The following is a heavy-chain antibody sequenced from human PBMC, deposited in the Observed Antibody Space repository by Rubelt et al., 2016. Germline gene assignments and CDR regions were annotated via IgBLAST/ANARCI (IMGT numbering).Heavy chain of an antibody. Sequence: QVKLQESGPGLVKPWETLSLTCTVSGGSISNYYWSWIRQSPGKGLEWIGYVYYRGTTNYNPSLKSRVTISVDTSKNQFSLKLSSVTAADTAGYYCARLGATPYYGMDVWGQGTTVTVSS. CDR1: GGSISNYY. CDR2: VYYRGTT. V-gene: IGHV4-59*08. J-gene: IGHJ6*02. D-gene: IGHD1-26*01. CDR3: ARLGATPYYGMDV.